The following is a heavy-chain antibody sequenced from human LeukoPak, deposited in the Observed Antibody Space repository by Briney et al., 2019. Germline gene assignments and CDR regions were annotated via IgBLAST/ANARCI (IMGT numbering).Heavy chain of an antibody. CDR2: INHSGST. D-gene: IGHD1-26*01. CDR3: ARDSGSYPNGGWFDP. Sequence: SETLSLTCAVYGGSFSGYYWSWIRQPPGKGLEWIGEINHSGSTNYNPSLKSRVTISVDTSKNQFSLKLSSVTAADTAVYYCARDSGSYPNGGWFDPWGQGTLVTVSS. J-gene: IGHJ5*02. V-gene: IGHV4-34*01. CDR1: GGSFSGYY.